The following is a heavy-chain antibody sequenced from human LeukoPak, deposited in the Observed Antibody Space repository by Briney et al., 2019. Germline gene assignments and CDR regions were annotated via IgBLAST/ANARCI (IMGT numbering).Heavy chain of an antibody. D-gene: IGHD5-12*01. Sequence: ASVKVSCKASGYTFTSYDINWVRQATGQGLEWMGWMNPNSGNTGYAQKFQGRVTMTRNTSISTAYTELSSLRSEDTAVYYCARGPTIPNWFDPWGQGTLVTVSS. V-gene: IGHV1-8*01. CDR1: GYTFTSYD. CDR2: MNPNSGNT. J-gene: IGHJ5*02. CDR3: ARGPTIPNWFDP.